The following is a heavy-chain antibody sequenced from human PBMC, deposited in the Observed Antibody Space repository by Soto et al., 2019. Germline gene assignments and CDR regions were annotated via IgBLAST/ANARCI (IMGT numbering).Heavy chain of an antibody. V-gene: IGHV1-2*04. CDR1: GYTFTGYY. CDR3: ACGGIAAAGTTLGYYYGMDV. D-gene: IGHD6-13*01. Sequence: GASVKVSCKASGYTFTGYYMHWVRQAPGQGLERMGWINPNSGGTNYAQKFQGWVTMTRDTSISTAYMELSRPRSDDTAVYYCACGGIAAAGTTLGYYYGMDVWGQGTTVTVSS. CDR2: INPNSGGT. J-gene: IGHJ6*02.